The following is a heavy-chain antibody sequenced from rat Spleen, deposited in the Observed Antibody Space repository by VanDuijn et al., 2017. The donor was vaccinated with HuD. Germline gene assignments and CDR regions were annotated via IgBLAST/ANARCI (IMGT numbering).Heavy chain of an antibody. Sequence: EVQLVESGGDLVQPGRSLKLSCAASGFTFTNYYMAWVRQAPTKGLEWVATINYDGTNTYYRDSVKGRFTISRDNAKNTQYLQMDSLRSEDTATYYCARLAAISTCFDYWGQGVMVTVSS. J-gene: IGHJ2*01. V-gene: IGHV5-29*01. CDR2: INYDGTNT. D-gene: IGHD1-2*01. CDR3: ARLAAISTCFDY. CDR1: GFTFTNYY.